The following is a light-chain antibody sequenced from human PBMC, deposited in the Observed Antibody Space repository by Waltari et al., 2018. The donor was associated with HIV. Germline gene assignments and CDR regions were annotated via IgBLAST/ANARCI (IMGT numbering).Light chain of an antibody. CDR1: SGDVGGYNF. CDR2: NVK. Sequence: QSALTQPASVSGSLGQSITISCTGTSGDVGGYNFVSCYQQHPGKAPKLIIYNVKSRPSGGAIRFSGARSANTASLTISGVQAEDEADYFCCAYTSSGPRYVLFGGGTRLTVL. CDR3: CAYTSSGPRYVL. V-gene: IGLV2-14*03. J-gene: IGLJ2*01.